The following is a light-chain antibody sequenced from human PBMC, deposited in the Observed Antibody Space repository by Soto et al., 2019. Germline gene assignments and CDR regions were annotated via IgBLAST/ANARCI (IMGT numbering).Light chain of an antibody. CDR3: QQYDDLPVT. Sequence: DIQMTQSPSSLSASVGDRVTITCQPSHDITNFLNWYQQKPGKAPKLLIFDAIHLETGVPSRFSGSGSATYFTLTISSLQPEDFATYYCQQYDDLPVTFGGGTKVEIK. CDR1: HDITNF. J-gene: IGKJ4*01. V-gene: IGKV1-33*01. CDR2: DAI.